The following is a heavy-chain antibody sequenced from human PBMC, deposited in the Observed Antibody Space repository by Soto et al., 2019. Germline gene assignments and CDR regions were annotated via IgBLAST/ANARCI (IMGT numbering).Heavy chain of an antibody. CDR2: IFSNDEK. J-gene: IGHJ3*02. CDR3: ARTSQPLLYGVGAFDI. V-gene: IGHV2-26*01. D-gene: IGHD2-2*02. CDR1: GFSLSNARMG. Sequence: QVTLKESGPVLVKPTETLTLTCTVSGFSLSNARMGVSWIRQPPGKALEWLAHIFSNDEKSYSTSLKSSLTIAKDTSKSQVVLTMTNMDPVDTATYYCARTSQPLLYGVGAFDIWGQGTMVTVSS.